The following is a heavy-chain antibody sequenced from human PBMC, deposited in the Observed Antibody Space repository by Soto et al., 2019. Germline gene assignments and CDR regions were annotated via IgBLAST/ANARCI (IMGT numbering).Heavy chain of an antibody. CDR2: INPNSGGT. V-gene: IGHV1-2*02. CDR3: AREMATQWFDP. Sequence: ASVKLSCKASGYTFTGYYMHWVRQAPGPGLEWMGWINPNSGGTNYAQKFQGRVTMTRDTSISTAYMELSRLRSDDTAVYYCAREMATQWFDPWGQGTLVTVSS. J-gene: IGHJ5*02. D-gene: IGHD5-12*01. CDR1: GYTFTGYY.